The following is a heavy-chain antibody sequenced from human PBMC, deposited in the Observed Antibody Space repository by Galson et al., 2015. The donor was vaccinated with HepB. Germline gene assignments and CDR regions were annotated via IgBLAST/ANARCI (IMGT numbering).Heavy chain of an antibody. J-gene: IGHJ6*03. D-gene: IGHD1-26*01. Sequence: SLRLSCAASGFTVSSNYMSWVRQAPGKGLEWVSVIYSGGSTYYADSVKGRFTISRDNSKNTLYLQMNSLRAEDTAVYYCARGSGSYYGPPMDVWGKGTTVTVSS. V-gene: IGHV3-53*01. CDR3: ARGSGSYYGPPMDV. CDR1: GFTVSSNY. CDR2: IYSGGST.